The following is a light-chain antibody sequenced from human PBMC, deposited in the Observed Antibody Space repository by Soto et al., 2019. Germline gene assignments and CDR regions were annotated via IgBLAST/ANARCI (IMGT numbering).Light chain of an antibody. CDR1: QSVSSN. CDR2: GAS. CDR3: QQYGISRWT. J-gene: IGKJ1*01. Sequence: IVVTQSPATLSLSPGERATLSCRASQSVSSNLAWYQHKPGQAPRLLIYGASSRATGIPDRFSGSGSGTDFTLTISRLQPEDFAVYYCQQYGISRWTFGQGTKVDIK. V-gene: IGKV3-20*01.